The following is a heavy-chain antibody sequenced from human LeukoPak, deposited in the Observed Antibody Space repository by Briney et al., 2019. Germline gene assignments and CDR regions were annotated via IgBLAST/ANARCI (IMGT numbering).Heavy chain of an antibody. CDR3: AREPDSGPLGFWSGYFGQVNYYGMDV. Sequence: GASVKVSCKASGGTFSSYAISWVRQAPGQGLEWMGRIIPILGIANYAQKLQGRVTMTTDTSTSTAYMELRSLRSDDTAVYYCAREPDSGPLGFWSGYFGQVNYYGMDVWGQGTTVTVSS. CDR1: GGTFSSYA. J-gene: IGHJ6*02. D-gene: IGHD3-3*01. CDR2: IIPILGIA. V-gene: IGHV1-69*04.